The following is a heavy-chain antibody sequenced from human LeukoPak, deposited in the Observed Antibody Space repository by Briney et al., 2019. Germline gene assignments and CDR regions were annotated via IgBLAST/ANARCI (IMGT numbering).Heavy chain of an antibody. V-gene: IGHV4-39*07. D-gene: IGHD6-19*01. CDR1: GGSISSSNYF. J-gene: IGHJ4*02. CDR3: AKDWYSSGWYFDY. Sequence: SETLSLTCSVSGGSISSSNYFWGWLRQPPGKGLEWIASIHYSGSTYSNPSLKSRVTISVDTSKNQFSLKLSSVTAEDTAVYYCAKDWYSSGWYFDYWGQGTLVTVSS. CDR2: IHYSGST.